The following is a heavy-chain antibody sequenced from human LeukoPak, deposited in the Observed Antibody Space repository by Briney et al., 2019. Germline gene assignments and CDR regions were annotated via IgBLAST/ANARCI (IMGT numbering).Heavy chain of an antibody. CDR1: GFTFSSYA. Sequence: GGSLRLSRAASGFTFSSYAMSWVRQAPGKGLEWVSAISGSGGSTYYADSVKGRFTISRDNSKNTLYLQMNSLRAEDTAVYYCAKDHRYYYDSSGYYFGDYWGQGTLVTVSS. J-gene: IGHJ4*02. V-gene: IGHV3-23*01. CDR3: AKDHRYYYDSSGYYFGDY. CDR2: ISGSGGST. D-gene: IGHD3-22*01.